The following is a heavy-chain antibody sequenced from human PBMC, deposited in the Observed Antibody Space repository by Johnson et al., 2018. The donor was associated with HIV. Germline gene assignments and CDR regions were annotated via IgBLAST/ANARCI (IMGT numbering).Heavy chain of an antibody. D-gene: IGHD3-3*01. CDR3: ALVSYFWSAYQNDAFDI. V-gene: IGHV3-30-3*01. Sequence: QMLLVESWGGVVQPGRSLRLSCAASGFTFSSFAMHWVRQAPGKGLEWVAVISYDGSNKYYADSVKGRFTISRDNSENTLYLQMNSLRAEATAVYYCALVSYFWSAYQNDAFDIWGQGTMVTVSS. CDR1: GFTFSSFA. J-gene: IGHJ3*02. CDR2: ISYDGSNK.